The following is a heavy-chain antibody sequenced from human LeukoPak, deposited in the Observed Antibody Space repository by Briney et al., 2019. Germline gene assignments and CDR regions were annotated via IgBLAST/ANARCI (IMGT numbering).Heavy chain of an antibody. CDR3: ASGEVYGDLDLWAFDI. J-gene: IGHJ3*02. Sequence: SVKVSCKASGGTFSSYTISWVRQAPGQGLEWMGRIIPIFGTANYAQKFQGRVTITADESTSTAYMELSSLRSEDTAVYYCASGEVYGDLDLWAFDIWGQGTMVTVSS. V-gene: IGHV1-69*15. CDR1: GGTFSSYT. D-gene: IGHD4-17*01. CDR2: IIPIFGTA.